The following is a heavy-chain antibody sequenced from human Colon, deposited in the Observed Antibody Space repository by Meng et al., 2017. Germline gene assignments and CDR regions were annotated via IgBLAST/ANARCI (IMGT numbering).Heavy chain of an antibody. V-gene: IGHV6-1*01. CDR2: TYYRSKWYN. Sequence: LRQSGPGMVKPPQTLSPPCPISGDSVSSNSAAWNWIRQSPSRGLEWLGRTYYRSKWYNDYAVSVKSRITINPDTSKNQFSLQLNSVTPEDTAVYYCARDSSSSAYSPFDYWGQGTLVTVSS. D-gene: IGHD3-22*01. CDR3: ARDSSSSAYSPFDY. J-gene: IGHJ4*02. CDR1: GDSVSSNSAA.